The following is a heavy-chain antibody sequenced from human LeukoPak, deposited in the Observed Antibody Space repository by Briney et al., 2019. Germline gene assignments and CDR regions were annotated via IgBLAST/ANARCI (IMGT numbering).Heavy chain of an antibody. V-gene: IGHV4-39*01. CDR1: IDSLITGRYC. Sequence: NPSETLSLTCAVSIDSLITGRYCWGWIRRPRGEGRGSLRRVSYSGTHNYHPALKARVPIPMNTSRTQFSLKLSAVTAAATAVFYCALHVYYFDASDSYYYFDVWGQGTLVTVSS. CDR3: ALHVYYFDASDSYYYFDV. J-gene: IGHJ4*02. CDR2: VSYSGTH. D-gene: IGHD3-22*01.